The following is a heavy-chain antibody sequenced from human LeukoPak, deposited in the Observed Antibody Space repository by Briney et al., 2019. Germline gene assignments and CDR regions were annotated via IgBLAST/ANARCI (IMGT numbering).Heavy chain of an antibody. CDR2: IYYGGSA. D-gene: IGHD3-3*01. V-gene: IGHV4-39*07. Sequence: SETLSLTCAVSGGSISSSNHYWGWIRQPPGKGLEWIGSIYYGGSANYDPSLKSRVTISVDTSKNQFSLKLSSVTAADTAVYYCARGAVSYDFWSGYYHYYYYGMDVWGQGTTVTVSS. J-gene: IGHJ6*02. CDR3: ARGAVSYDFWSGYYHYYYYGMDV. CDR1: GGSISSSNHY.